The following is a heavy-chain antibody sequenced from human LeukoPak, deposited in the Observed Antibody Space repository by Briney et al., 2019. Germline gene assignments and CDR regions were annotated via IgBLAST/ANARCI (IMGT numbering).Heavy chain of an antibody. Sequence: ASVKVSCKTSGYTFTDYYVLWVRQAPGQGPEWMGWINPNSGGTNYAHNFKGRVTMTRDTSISTAYMELNSLASDDTAVYYCARDLPKTGYVGALDIWGQGTMVTVSS. CDR2: INPNSGGT. D-gene: IGHD5-12*01. J-gene: IGHJ3*02. CDR3: ARDLPKTGYVGALDI. CDR1: GYTFTDYY. V-gene: IGHV1-2*02.